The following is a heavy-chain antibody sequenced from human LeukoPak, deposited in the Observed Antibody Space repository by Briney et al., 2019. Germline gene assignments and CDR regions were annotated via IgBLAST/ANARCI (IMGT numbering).Heavy chain of an antibody. Sequence: SQTLSLTCTDSGGSIRSGGYYWSWIRQHPGKGLEWIGCISYSGIAYYNPSLKSRVIVSVDTSRNQYSLDLRSVTAADTALYYCARVLYDYFFEFWGQGTLVTVSS. D-gene: IGHD2/OR15-2a*01. CDR2: ISYSGIA. CDR3: ARVLYDYFFEF. J-gene: IGHJ4*02. V-gene: IGHV4-31*03. CDR1: GGSIRSGGYY.